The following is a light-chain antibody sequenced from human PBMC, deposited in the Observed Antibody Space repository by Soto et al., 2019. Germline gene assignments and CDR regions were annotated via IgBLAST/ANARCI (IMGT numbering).Light chain of an antibody. V-gene: IGLV1-47*01. Sequence: QSVLTQPPSASGTPGQRVTISCSGSSSNIGSNYVYWYQQLPRTAPKLLIYRNNQRPSGVPDRFSGSKSGTSASLAISGLRSEDEADYYCVVWDDSLSGVVFGGGTKVTVL. CDR1: SSNIGSNY. CDR3: VVWDDSLSGVV. CDR2: RNN. J-gene: IGLJ2*01.